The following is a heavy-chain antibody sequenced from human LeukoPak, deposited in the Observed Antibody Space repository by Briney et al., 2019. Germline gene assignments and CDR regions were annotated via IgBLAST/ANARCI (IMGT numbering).Heavy chain of an antibody. CDR2: IYYSGSI. CDR1: GGSISSYY. Sequence: SETLSLTCTVSGGSISSYYWSWIRQPPGKGLEWIGYIYYSGSINYNPSLKSRVTISVDTSKNQFSLKLSSVTAADTAVYYCARGYSYDYWGQGTLVTVSS. V-gene: IGHV4-59*01. J-gene: IGHJ4*02. D-gene: IGHD5-18*01. CDR3: ARGYSYDY.